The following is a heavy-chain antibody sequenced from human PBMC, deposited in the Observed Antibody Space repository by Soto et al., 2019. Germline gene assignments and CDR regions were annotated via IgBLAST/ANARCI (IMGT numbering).Heavy chain of an antibody. V-gene: IGHV3-33*01. CDR3: ARDGWGILGVTGDDY. CDR1: GFTFSSYG. Sequence: QVQVVESGGGVVQPGRSLRLSCAASGFTFSSYGMYWVRQAPGKGLEWVAVIWYDGSNKYYADSVKGRFTISRDNSKNTLYLQMNSLRAEDTAVYYCARDGWGILGVTGDDYWGQGTLVTVSS. D-gene: IGHD1-26*01. CDR2: IWYDGSNK. J-gene: IGHJ4*02.